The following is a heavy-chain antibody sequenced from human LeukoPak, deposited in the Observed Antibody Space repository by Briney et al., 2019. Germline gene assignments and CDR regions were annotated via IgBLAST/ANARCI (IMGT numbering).Heavy chain of an antibody. V-gene: IGHV3-21*04. D-gene: IGHD3-22*01. Sequence: GGSLRLSCAASGFTFSSYSMNRVRQAPGKGLEWVSSISSSSSYIYYAGSVKGRCTISRDSSKNTLDLQVNSLRVEDTAVYYCARGLFLSGYLDAFDMWGQGTVVTVSS. CDR3: ARGLFLSGYLDAFDM. CDR2: ISSSSSYI. J-gene: IGHJ3*02. CDR1: GFTFSSYS.